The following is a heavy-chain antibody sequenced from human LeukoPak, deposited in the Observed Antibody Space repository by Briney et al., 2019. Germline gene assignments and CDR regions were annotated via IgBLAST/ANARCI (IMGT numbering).Heavy chain of an antibody. V-gene: IGHV1-18*01. CDR1: GYTFTSYG. D-gene: IGHD3-16*02. CDR3: ARDSLYDYVWGSYRPPDPDAFDI. J-gene: IGHJ3*02. Sequence: GASVKVSCKASGYTFTSYGISWVRQAPGQGLEWMGWISAYNGNTNYAQKLQGRVTMTTDTSTSTAYMELRSLRSDDTAVYYCARDSLYDYVWGSYRPPDPDAFDIWGQGTMVTVSS. CDR2: ISAYNGNT.